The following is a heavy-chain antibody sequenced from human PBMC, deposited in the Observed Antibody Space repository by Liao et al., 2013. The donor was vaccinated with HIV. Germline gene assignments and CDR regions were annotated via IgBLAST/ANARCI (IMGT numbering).Heavy chain of an antibody. D-gene: IGHD5-18*01. CDR1: GGSFSGYY. J-gene: IGHJ4*02. CDR3: ARQLQLNSFDY. CDR2: INHSGST. Sequence: QVQLQQWGAGLLKPSETLSLTCAVYGGSFSGYYWSWIRQPPGKGLEWIGEINHSGSTNYNPSLKSRVTISVDTSKNQFSLKLSSVTAADTAVYYCARQLQLNSFDYWGQGTLVTVSS. V-gene: IGHV4-34*01.